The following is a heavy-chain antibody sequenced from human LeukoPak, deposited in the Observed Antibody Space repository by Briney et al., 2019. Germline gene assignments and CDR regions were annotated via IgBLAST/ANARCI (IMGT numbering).Heavy chain of an antibody. D-gene: IGHD3-22*01. CDR3: AKGGTRSGYSPLDY. V-gene: IGHV3-23*01. J-gene: IGHJ4*02. Sequence: GGSLRLSCAVSGFTFSSYAMSWVRQAPGKGLEWVSTISDSDGRTYYADSVKGRFTMSGDNSKNTLFLHMDSLRAGDTAVYFCAKGGTRSGYSPLDYWGQGSLVTVSS. CDR2: ISDSDGRT. CDR1: GFTFSSYA.